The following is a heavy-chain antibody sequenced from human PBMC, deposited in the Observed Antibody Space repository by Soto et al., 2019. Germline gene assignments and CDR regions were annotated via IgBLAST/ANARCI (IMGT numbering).Heavy chain of an antibody. Sequence: QVQLVQSGAEVKKPGSSVKVSCKASGGTFSSYAISWVRQAPGQGLEWMGGTIPIFGTSNYAQKFQGRVTITADESTSTAYMELSSLRSEDTVVYYCASYSSGWPYYFDYWGQGTLVTVSS. CDR1: GGTFSSYA. D-gene: IGHD6-19*01. J-gene: IGHJ4*02. CDR3: ASYSSGWPYYFDY. V-gene: IGHV1-69*01. CDR2: TIPIFGTS.